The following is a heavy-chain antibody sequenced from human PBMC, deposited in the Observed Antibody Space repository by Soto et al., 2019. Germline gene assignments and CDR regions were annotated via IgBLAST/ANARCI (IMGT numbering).Heavy chain of an antibody. D-gene: IGHD3-3*01. CDR3: SKGDFWSGYLSTGLENGFDP. V-gene: IGHV3-30*18. J-gene: IGHJ5*02. CDR1: GFNFSSYG. Sequence: QAGGSLRLSCAASGFNFSSYGMHWVRQAPGKGLEWVAVISYDGSNKYYADSVKGRFTISRDNSKNTLYLQMNSLRAEDTAVYYCSKGDFWSGYLSTGLENGFDPWGQGTLVTVSS. CDR2: ISYDGSNK.